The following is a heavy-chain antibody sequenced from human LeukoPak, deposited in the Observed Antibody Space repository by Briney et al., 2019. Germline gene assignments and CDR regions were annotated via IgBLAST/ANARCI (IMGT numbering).Heavy chain of an antibody. V-gene: IGHV4-59*01. CDR3: ARDSSSWNY. CDR2: IYYSGST. CDR1: GGSISSYY. J-gene: IGHJ4*02. Sequence: SETLSLTCTVSGGSISSYYWSWIRQPPGKGLEWIGYIYYSGSTNYNPSLKSRVTISVDTSKNQFSLKLSSVTAADTAVYHCARDSSSWNYWGQGTLVTVSS. D-gene: IGHD6-13*01.